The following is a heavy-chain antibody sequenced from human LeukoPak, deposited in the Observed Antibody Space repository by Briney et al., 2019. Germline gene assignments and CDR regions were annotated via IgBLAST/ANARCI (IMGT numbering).Heavy chain of an antibody. J-gene: IGHJ3*02. CDR3: ASRGVVTGAFDI. CDR1: GFAFSSYS. D-gene: IGHD2-15*01. Sequence: GGSLRLSCAASGFAFSSYSMNWVRQAPGKGLEWVSSISPSGSDIYYADSLKGRFTISRDNAKNSLYLQMNSLGAEDTAVYYCASRGVVTGAFDIWGQGTMVTVSS. CDR2: ISPSGSDI. V-gene: IGHV3-21*01.